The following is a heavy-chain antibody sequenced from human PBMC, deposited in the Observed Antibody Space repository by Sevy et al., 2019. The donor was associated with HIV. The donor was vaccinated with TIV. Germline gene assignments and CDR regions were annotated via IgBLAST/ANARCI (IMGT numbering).Heavy chain of an antibody. CDR2: INPMNGDT. V-gene: IGHV1-2*06. CDR1: GYNFIGYY. CDR3: AGQTSGWYDWFDP. D-gene: IGHD6-19*01. J-gene: IGHJ5*02. Sequence: ASVKVSCKASGYNFIGYYVHWVRQAHGQGLEWIGRINPMNGDTKHAQKFQGRVTMTRDMSVSTAYMEVSSLKSDDTAIYDCAGQTSGWYDWFDPWGQGTLVTVSS.